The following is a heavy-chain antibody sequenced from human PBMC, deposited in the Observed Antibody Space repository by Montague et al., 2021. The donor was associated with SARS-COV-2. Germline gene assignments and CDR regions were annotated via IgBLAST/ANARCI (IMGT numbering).Heavy chain of an antibody. CDR3: ARVPRITIFGVVGWFDP. D-gene: IGHD3-3*01. CDR1: GGSISSYY. J-gene: IGHJ5*02. V-gene: IGHV4-59*01. Sequence: SETLSLTCTVSGGSISSYYWSWIRQPPGKGLEWIGCIYYSGSTNYNPSLKSRVTISVDTSKNQFSLKLSSVTAADTAVYYCARVPRITIFGVVGWFDPWGQGTLVTASS. CDR2: IYYSGST.